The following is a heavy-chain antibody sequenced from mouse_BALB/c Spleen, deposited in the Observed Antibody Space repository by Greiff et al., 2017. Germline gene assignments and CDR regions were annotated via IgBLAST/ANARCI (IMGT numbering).Heavy chain of an antibody. J-gene: IGHJ3*01. Sequence: VQLQESGAELVRPGTSVKVSCKASGYAFTNYLIEWVKQRPGQGLEWIGVINPGSGGTNYNEKFKGKATLTSDKSSSTAYMELSSLTSEDSAVYYCASDYGNWFAYWGQGTLVTVSA. CDR3: ASDYGNWFAY. CDR2: INPGSGGT. D-gene: IGHD2-1*01. CDR1: GYAFTNYL. V-gene: IGHV1-54*01.